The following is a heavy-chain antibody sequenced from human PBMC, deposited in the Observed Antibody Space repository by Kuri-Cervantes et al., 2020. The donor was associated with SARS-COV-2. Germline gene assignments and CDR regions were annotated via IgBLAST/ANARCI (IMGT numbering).Heavy chain of an antibody. CDR2: IIPIFGTA. J-gene: IGHJ5*02. Sequence: SVKVSCKASGGTFSSYAISWVRQAPGQGLEWMGGIIPIFGTANYAQKFQGRVTITTDESTSAAYMELSSLRSEDTAVYYCASTIFGVDNWFDPWGQGTRVTVSS. D-gene: IGHD3-3*01. CDR1: GGTFSSYA. V-gene: IGHV1-69*05. CDR3: ASTIFGVDNWFDP.